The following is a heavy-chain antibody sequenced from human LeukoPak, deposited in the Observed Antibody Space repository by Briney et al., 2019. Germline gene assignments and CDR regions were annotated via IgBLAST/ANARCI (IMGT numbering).Heavy chain of an antibody. CDR2: IYYRGST. Sequence: PPQTLSLTCTVSGGSISSADYFWSWIRQPPGKGLEWLGHIYYRGSTHYSPSLKSRLTISVDTSKNQFSLKLSSVTVADTAVYFCARDLHGSGPYRYFDYWGQGALVTVSS. V-gene: IGHV4-30-4*01. D-gene: IGHD3-10*01. J-gene: IGHJ4*02. CDR3: ARDLHGSGPYRYFDY. CDR1: GGSISSADYF.